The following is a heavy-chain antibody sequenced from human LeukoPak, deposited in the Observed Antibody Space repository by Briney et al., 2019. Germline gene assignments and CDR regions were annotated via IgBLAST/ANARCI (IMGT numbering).Heavy chain of an antibody. D-gene: IGHD2-2*01. CDR3: AKEITYCSRTSCYVYWYFDL. CDR2: ITSSGGNA. V-gene: IGHV3-23*01. CDR1: GFTFSSYA. Sequence: VQPGGSLRLSCAASGFTFSSYAMTWVRQAPGKGLDWVSGITSSGGNADYADSVKGRFTISRDNSKNTLYLQMNSLRAEDTAVYYCAKEITYCSRTSCYVYWYFDLWGRGTLVTVSS. J-gene: IGHJ2*01.